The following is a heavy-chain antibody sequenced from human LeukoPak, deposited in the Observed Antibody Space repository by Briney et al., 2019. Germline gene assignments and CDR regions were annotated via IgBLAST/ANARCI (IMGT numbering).Heavy chain of an antibody. J-gene: IGHJ4*02. Sequence: SLRLSCTASGFSFSSFWMSWVRQAPGKGLEWVANIKDDGSVKNHVDSLKGQFSISRDNARNSLYLQISSLRAEDTAVYYCAREVVATASAFDCWGQGTLVTVSS. D-gene: IGHD2-21*01. CDR2: IKDDGSVK. V-gene: IGHV3-7*03. CDR1: GFSFSSFW. CDR3: AREVVATASAFDC.